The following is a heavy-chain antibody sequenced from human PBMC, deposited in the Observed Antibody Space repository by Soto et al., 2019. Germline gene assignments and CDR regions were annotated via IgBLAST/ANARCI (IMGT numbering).Heavy chain of an antibody. CDR2: IKQDGSEK. CDR1: GFTFNSYW. J-gene: IGHJ4*02. V-gene: IGHV3-7*01. D-gene: IGHD5-12*01. Sequence: EVQLVESGGGLVQPGGSLRLSCAASGFTFNSYWMSWVRQAPGKGLEWVANIKQDGSEKYYVDSVKGRFTISRDNAKNSLYLQMNSLRAEDTAVYYCARDPVDIVATYLEYWGQGTLVTVSS. CDR3: ARDPVDIVATYLEY.